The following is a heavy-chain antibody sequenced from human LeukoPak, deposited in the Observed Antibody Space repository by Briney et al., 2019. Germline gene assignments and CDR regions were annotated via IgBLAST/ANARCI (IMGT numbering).Heavy chain of an antibody. V-gene: IGHV3-74*01. J-gene: IGHJ4*02. CDR3: ARGIAAADIDY. D-gene: IGHD6-13*01. Sequence: PGGSLRLSCAASGFTFSSYWMHWVRQAPGKGLVWVSRINRDGSSTSYADSVKGRFTISRDNAKNTLYLQMNSLRAEDTAVYYCARGIAAADIDYWGQGTLVTVSS. CDR2: INRDGSST. CDR1: GFTFSSYW.